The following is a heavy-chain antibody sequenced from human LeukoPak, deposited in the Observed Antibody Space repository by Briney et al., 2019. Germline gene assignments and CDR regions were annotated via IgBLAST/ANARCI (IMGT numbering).Heavy chain of an antibody. V-gene: IGHV3-23*01. Sequence: GGSLRLSCAASGFTFSSYAMSWVRQAPGKGLEWVSAISGSGGSTYYADSVKGRFTISRDNSKNTLYLQMNSLRAEDTAVYYCAKDRKAVAGFRVKFDYWGQGTLVTVSS. CDR3: AKDRKAVAGFRVKFDY. D-gene: IGHD6-19*01. CDR1: GFTFSSYA. J-gene: IGHJ4*02. CDR2: ISGSGGST.